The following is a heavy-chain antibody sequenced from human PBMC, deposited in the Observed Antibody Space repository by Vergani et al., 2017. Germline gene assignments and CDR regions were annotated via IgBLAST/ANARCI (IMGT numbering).Heavy chain of an antibody. Sequence: QVQLQQWGAGLLKPSETLSLTCAVYGGSFSGYYWSWIRQPPGKGLEWIGEINHSGSTNYNPSLKSRVTISVDTSKNQFSLKLSSVTAADTAVYFCVREGEKPPPFYYHYMDVWGKGTTVTVSS. J-gene: IGHJ6*03. CDR2: INHSGST. D-gene: IGHD5-24*01. V-gene: IGHV4-34*01. CDR3: VREGEKPPPFYYHYMDV. CDR1: GGSFSGYY.